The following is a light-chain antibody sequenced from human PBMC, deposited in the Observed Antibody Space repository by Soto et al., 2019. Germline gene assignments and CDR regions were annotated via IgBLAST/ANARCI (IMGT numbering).Light chain of an antibody. CDR1: QTISSAS. CDR3: QQYDNSPWT. Sequence: DIVLTQSPDTLSLSPGERGTLSCRASQTISSASLAWYQQKPGQPPRLLIYGAATRATGIPDRFSGGGSGTDFTLTISRLESEDFAVYYCQQYDNSPWTFGQGTKVEIK. V-gene: IGKV3-20*01. J-gene: IGKJ1*01. CDR2: GAA.